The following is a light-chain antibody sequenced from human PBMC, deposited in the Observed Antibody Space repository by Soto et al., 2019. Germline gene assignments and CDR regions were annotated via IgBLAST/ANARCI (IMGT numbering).Light chain of an antibody. CDR3: QQYDSSPRT. J-gene: IGKJ1*01. Sequence: IMLKHSQGTLSLSQCESATLFFRARQSVSSSYLAWYQQKPGQAPRLLISGASSRAADIPDRFSGSGSGTDFTLTINRLEPEDFAVYYCQQYDSSPRTFGQGTKVDIK. V-gene: IGKV3-20*01. CDR1: QSVSSSY. CDR2: GAS.